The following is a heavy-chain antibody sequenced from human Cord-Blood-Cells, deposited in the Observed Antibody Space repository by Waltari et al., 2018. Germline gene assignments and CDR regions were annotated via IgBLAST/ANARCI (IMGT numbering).Heavy chain of an antibody. CDR2: IYYSGST. Sequence: QLQLQESGPGLVKPSETLSLTCTVSGGSISSSSYYWGWFRQPPGKGLEWIGSIYYSGSTYYNPSLKSRVTISVDTSKNQFSLKLSSVTAADTAVYYCARHTTGDDAFDIWGQGTMVTVSS. D-gene: IGHD1-1*01. J-gene: IGHJ3*02. V-gene: IGHV4-39*01. CDR1: GGSISSSSYY. CDR3: ARHTTGDDAFDI.